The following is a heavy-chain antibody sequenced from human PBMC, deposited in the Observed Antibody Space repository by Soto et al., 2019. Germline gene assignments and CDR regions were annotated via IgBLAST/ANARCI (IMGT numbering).Heavy chain of an antibody. Sequence: QVQLHQWGAGLLKPSETLSLACSLYSGSLSGYYWSWIRQPPGKGLEWIGEISPSGTTHYSPSLKSRVSISVDTSKNQFSLNLTSLTAADTAVYYCARAPKVSGSAQTRPDFWGQGSLVTVSS. V-gene: IGHV4-34*01. CDR3: ARAPKVSGSAQTRPDF. CDR1: SGSLSGYY. CDR2: ISPSGTT. D-gene: IGHD6-6*01. J-gene: IGHJ4*02.